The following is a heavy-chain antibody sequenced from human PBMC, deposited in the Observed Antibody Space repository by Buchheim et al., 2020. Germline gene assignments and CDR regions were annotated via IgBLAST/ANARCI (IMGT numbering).Heavy chain of an antibody. D-gene: IGHD5-24*01. J-gene: IGHJ4*02. CDR3: ARDRRDGYKRYYFDY. Sequence: QVQLVQSGAEVKKPGASVKVSCKASGYTFTSYYMHWVRQAPGQGLEWMGIINPSGGSTSYAQKFQGRVTITADKSTSTAYMELSSLRSEDTAVYYCARDRRDGYKRYYFDYWGQGTL. V-gene: IGHV1-46*01. CDR1: GYTFTSYY. CDR2: INPSGGST.